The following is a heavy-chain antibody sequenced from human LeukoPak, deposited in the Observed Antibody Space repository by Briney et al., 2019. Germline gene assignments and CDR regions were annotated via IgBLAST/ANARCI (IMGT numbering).Heavy chain of an antibody. J-gene: IGHJ6*02. D-gene: IGHD2-15*01. V-gene: IGHV3-23*01. Sequence: GGSLRLSCAASGFTFSSYAMSWVRQAPGKGLEWVSSISGSGNRTYYADSVKGRFTISRDNSKNTLFLQMNSLRAEDTAVYYCAKNLYCGGGSCYPSALGMDVWGQETTVTVSS. CDR2: ISGSGNRT. CDR3: AKNLYCGGGSCYPSALGMDV. CDR1: GFTFSSYA.